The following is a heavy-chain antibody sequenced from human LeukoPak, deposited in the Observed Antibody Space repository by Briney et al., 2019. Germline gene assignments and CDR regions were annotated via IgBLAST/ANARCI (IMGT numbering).Heavy chain of an antibody. CDR2: IYTSGST. J-gene: IGHJ5*02. Sequence: QVQLQESGPGLVKPSETLSLSSTVSGGSMSNYYWSWIRQPAGKGLEWIGRIYTSGSTNYNPSLKSRVTMSVDTSKNQFSLKLSSVTAADTAVYYCARDGPGVSMLAWFDPWGQGTLVTVSS. V-gene: IGHV4-4*07. CDR3: ARDGPGVSMLAWFDP. CDR1: GGSMSNYY. D-gene: IGHD6-13*01.